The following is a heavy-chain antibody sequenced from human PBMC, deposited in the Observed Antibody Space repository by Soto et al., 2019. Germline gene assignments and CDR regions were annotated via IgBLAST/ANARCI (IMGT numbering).Heavy chain of an antibody. D-gene: IGHD3-3*01. V-gene: IGHV1-2*02. Sequence: QLHLVQSGAVVKKPGASVTVSCSASGYPVTAYYMHWVRQAPGRGLEWMGGINPATGAAKYTQTFQGRVTMTRDTSTSTGFNELGGLTSEDPAVFYCARGGGVGVAGSAAFDMWGQGTLVTVSS. J-gene: IGHJ3*02. CDR1: GYPVTAYY. CDR2: INPATGAA. CDR3: ARGGGVGVAGSAAFDM.